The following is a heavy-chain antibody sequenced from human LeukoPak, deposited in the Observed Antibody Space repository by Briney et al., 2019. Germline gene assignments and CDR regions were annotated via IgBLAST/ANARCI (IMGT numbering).Heavy chain of an antibody. CDR2: IKGDGSEK. CDR3: ARDPRNVGLAP. Sequence: QPGGSLRLSCAASGFSFGSYWMTWVRQAPGKGLEWVGHIKGDGSEKSHVDSVKGRFTMSRDNVKNTLYLQMNSLRVEDTAVYYCARDPRNVGLAPWGQGTLVTVSS. V-gene: IGHV3-7*01. CDR1: GFSFGSYW. D-gene: IGHD2-15*01. J-gene: IGHJ5*02.